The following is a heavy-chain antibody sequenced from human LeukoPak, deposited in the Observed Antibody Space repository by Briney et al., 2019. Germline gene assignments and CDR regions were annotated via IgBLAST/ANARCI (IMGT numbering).Heavy chain of an antibody. V-gene: IGHV1-3*01. CDR3: ARALLWFGEGGYFDY. J-gene: IGHJ4*02. CDR1: GYTFTSYA. D-gene: IGHD3-10*01. CDR2: INAGNGNT. Sequence: GASVTVSCKASGYTFTSYAMHWVGQAPGQRLEWMGWINAGNGNTKYSQKFQGRVTITRDTSASTAYMELSSLRSEDTAVYYCARALLWFGEGGYFDYWGQGTLVTVSS.